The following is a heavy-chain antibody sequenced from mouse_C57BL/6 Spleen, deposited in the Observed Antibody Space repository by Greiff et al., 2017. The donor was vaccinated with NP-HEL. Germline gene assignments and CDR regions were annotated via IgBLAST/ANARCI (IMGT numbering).Heavy chain of an antibody. CDR3: ARTSLDSAGYVAWFAY. D-gene: IGHD3-2*02. Sequence: QVQLQQSGPELVKPGASVKISCKASGYAFSSSWMNWVKQRPGKGLEWIGRIYPGDGDTNYNEKFKGKATLTADKSSSTAYMQLSSLTSEDSAVYFCARTSLDSAGYVAWFAYWGQGTLVTVSA. CDR2: IYPGDGDT. V-gene: IGHV1-82*01. J-gene: IGHJ3*01. CDR1: GYAFSSSW.